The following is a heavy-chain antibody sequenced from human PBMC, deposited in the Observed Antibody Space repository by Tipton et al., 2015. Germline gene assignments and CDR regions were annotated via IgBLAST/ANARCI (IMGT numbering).Heavy chain of an antibody. J-gene: IGHJ6*02. CDR2: IYSSGST. CDR1: GGSISSGDYY. CDR3: ASHYSTVTIPYYYYGMDV. D-gene: IGHD4-17*01. Sequence: TLSLTCTVSGGSISSGDYYWYWIRQHPGKGLEWIGYIYSSGSTYYNPSLKSRVTISVDTSKNQFSLKLSSASAADTAVYYCASHYSTVTIPYYYYGMDVWGQGTTVTVSS. V-gene: IGHV4-31*03.